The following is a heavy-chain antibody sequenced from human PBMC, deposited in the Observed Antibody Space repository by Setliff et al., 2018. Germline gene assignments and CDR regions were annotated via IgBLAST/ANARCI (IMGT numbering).Heavy chain of an antibody. CDR3: ARAGTYRYFDY. D-gene: IGHD1-1*01. CDR1: GASLSSGTYY. V-gene: IGHV4-39*01. Sequence: SETLSLTCTVSGASLSSGTYYWGWIRQPPGKGLEWIGRIYYRGDTYYNASLKGRLTISVDTAQNQFSLRLTSVTAADTAVYYCARAGTYRYFDYWAQ. CDR2: IYYRGDT. J-gene: IGHJ4*02.